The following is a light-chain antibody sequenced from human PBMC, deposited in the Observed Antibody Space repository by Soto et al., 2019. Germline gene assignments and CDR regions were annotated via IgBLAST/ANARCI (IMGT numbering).Light chain of an antibody. V-gene: IGKV1-27*01. J-gene: IGKJ2*01. CDR3: QKDNCSPYS. Sequence: DIQMTQSPSSLSASVGDRVTITCRASQGISNYLAWDQQNPGKVTKLLIYAASTLQSGVPSRFSGSGSGTDFTLTIGCLKTEGVATYYDQKDNCSPYSFGQGTNLESK. CDR1: QGISNY. CDR2: AAS.